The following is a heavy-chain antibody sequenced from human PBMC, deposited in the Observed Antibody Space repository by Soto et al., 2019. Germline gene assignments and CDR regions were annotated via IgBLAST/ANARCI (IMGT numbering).Heavy chain of an antibody. Sequence: GGSLRLSCAASGFTFSSYAMSWVRQAPGKGLEWVSAISGSGGSTYYADSVKGRFTISRDNSKNTLYLQMNSLRAEDTAVYYCAKGSGYDWDYYSGMDVWGQGTTVTVPS. CDR2: ISGSGGST. CDR3: AKGSGYDWDYYSGMDV. V-gene: IGHV3-23*01. CDR1: GFTFSSYA. D-gene: IGHD5-12*01. J-gene: IGHJ6*02.